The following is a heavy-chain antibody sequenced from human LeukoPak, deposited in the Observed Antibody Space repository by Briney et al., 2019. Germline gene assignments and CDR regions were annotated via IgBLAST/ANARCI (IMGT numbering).Heavy chain of an antibody. J-gene: IGHJ4*02. D-gene: IGHD3-10*01. Sequence: GGSLRLSCAASGFTFSSYWMSWVRQAPGKGLEWVANIKQDGSEKYYVDSVTGRFTISRDNAKNSLYLQMNSLRAEDTAVYCCAREAITMVRGVFINQYYFDYWGQGILVTVSS. CDR2: IKQDGSEK. CDR1: GFTFSSYW. CDR3: AREAITMVRGVFINQYYFDY. V-gene: IGHV3-7*01.